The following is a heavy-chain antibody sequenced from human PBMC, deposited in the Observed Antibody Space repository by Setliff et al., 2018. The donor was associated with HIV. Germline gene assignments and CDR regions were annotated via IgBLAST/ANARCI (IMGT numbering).Heavy chain of an antibody. CDR3: ARDADALGGYYFDY. J-gene: IGHJ4*02. Sequence: PGGSLRLSCAASGFTFSSYAMHWVRQAPGKGLEWVAVISYDGSNKYYADSVKGRFTISRDNSKNTLYLQMNSLRAEDTAVYYCARDADALGGYYFDYWGQGTLVTVSS. CDR2: ISYDGSNK. V-gene: IGHV3-30-3*01. CDR1: GFTFSSYA.